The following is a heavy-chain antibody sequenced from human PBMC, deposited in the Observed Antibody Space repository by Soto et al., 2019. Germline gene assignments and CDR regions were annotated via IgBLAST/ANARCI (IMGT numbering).Heavy chain of an antibody. Sequence: SETLSLTYTVSGGSISSYYWSWIRQPPGKGLEWIGYIYYSGSTNYNPSLKSRVTISVDTSKNQFSLKLSSVTAADTAVYYCARHKPGVPAAIWSFDYWGQGTLVTVSS. CDR3: ARHKPGVPAAIWSFDY. CDR1: GGSISSYY. J-gene: IGHJ4*02. V-gene: IGHV4-59*08. D-gene: IGHD2-2*02. CDR2: IYYSGST.